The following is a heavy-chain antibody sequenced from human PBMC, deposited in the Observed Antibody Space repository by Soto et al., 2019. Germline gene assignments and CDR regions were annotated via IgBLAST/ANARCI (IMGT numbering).Heavy chain of an antibody. CDR3: ARGNSYSSRWDFGY. Sequence: QVQLVQSGAEVKKPGASVKVSCKTSGYTFTGNYIHWVRQAPGQGLEWMGWINPSTGSTNYAQKFKDWVSMTRDTSTNTAYMELTRLKSDDTAVYYCARGNSYSSRWDFGYWGQGTLVTVSS. CDR2: INPSTGST. D-gene: IGHD6-13*01. J-gene: IGHJ4*02. CDR1: GYTFTGNY. V-gene: IGHV1-2*04.